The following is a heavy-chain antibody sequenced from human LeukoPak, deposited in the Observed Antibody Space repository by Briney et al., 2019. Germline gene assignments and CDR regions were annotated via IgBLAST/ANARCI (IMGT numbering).Heavy chain of an antibody. CDR2: IIPIFGTA. V-gene: IGHV1-69*13. Sequence: SVKVSCKASGGTFSSYAISWVRQAPGQGLEWMGGIIPIFGTANYAQRFQGRVTITADESTSTAYMELSSLRSEDTAVYYCACQIEVGATHRGFYYYMDVWGKGTTVTVSS. J-gene: IGHJ6*03. D-gene: IGHD1-26*01. CDR3: ACQIEVGATHRGFYYYMDV. CDR1: GGTFSSYA.